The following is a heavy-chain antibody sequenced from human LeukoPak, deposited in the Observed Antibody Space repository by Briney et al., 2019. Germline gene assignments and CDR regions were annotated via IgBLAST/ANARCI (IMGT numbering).Heavy chain of an antibody. CDR2: ISRSGGTT. Sequence: GGSLRLSCAASGFTFSSYDMTWVRQTPGKGLQWVALISRSGGTTYYADSVKGRFTISRDNSKNTLYLQMTSLRAEDTAEYYCAKRGGTESFYYYYYMYVWGKGTTVTVSS. D-gene: IGHD2-15*01. J-gene: IGHJ6*03. CDR3: AKRGGTESFYYYYYMYV. CDR1: GFTFSSYD. V-gene: IGHV3-23*01.